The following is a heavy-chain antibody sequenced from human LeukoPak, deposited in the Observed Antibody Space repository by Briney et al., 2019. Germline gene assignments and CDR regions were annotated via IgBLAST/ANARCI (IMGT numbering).Heavy chain of an antibody. CDR1: GFTFSSYS. V-gene: IGHV3-21*01. CDR2: ISSSSSYI. Sequence: GGSLRLSCAASGFTFSSYSMNWVRQAPGKGLEWVSSISSSSSYIYYADSVKGRFTISRDNAKNSLYLQMNSLRAEDTAVYYCARDPRAYYDFWSGYYYYGIDVWGQGTTVTVSS. CDR3: ARDPRAYYDFWSGYYYYGIDV. D-gene: IGHD3-3*01. J-gene: IGHJ6*02.